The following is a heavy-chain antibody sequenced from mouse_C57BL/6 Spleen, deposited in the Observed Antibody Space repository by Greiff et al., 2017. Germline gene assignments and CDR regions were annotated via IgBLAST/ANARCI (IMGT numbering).Heavy chain of an antibody. Sequence: QVHVKQPGAELVRPGTSVKLSCKASGYTFTSYWMHWVKQRPGQGLEWIGVIDPSDSYTNYNQKFKGKATLTVDTSSSTAYMQLSSLTSEDSAVYYCARSGYYGYAMDYWGQGTSVTVSS. CDR3: ARSGYYGYAMDY. D-gene: IGHD1-1*01. CDR2: IDPSDSYT. J-gene: IGHJ4*01. V-gene: IGHV1-59*01. CDR1: GYTFTSYW.